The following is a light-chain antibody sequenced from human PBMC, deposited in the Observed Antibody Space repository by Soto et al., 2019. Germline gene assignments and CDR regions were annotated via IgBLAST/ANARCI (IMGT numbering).Light chain of an antibody. CDR3: QQYNTVGIT. V-gene: IGKV1-5*01. Sequence: DIQMTQSPSTLSASVGDRVTLTCRASQSVSDWLAWYQQKPGKAPKLLIYDASTLETGVPSRFSGSGSQTEFTLTITSLQPDDFATYFCQQYNTVGITFGPGTTVDV. CDR1: QSVSDW. J-gene: IGKJ3*01. CDR2: DAS.